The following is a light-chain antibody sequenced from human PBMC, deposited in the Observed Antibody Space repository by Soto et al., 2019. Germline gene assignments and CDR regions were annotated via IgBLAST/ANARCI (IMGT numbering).Light chain of an antibody. J-gene: IGLJ1*01. V-gene: IGLV1-51*01. CDR3: GTCDSSLSVYV. CDR2: DNN. CDR1: SSNTGNNY. Sequence: QSVLTQPPSVSAAPGQKVTISCSGSSSNTGNNYVSWYQQLPGTAPKLLIYDNNKRPSGIPDRFSGSKSGTSATLGITGLQAGDEADYYCGTCDSSLSVYVFGTGTKLTVL.